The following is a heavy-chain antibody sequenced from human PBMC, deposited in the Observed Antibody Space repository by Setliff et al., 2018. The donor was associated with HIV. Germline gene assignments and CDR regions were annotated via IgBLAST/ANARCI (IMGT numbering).Heavy chain of an antibody. CDR3: ARGASGYFDAFDI. V-gene: IGHV4-38-2*02. CDR1: GYSISSGYY. D-gene: IGHD3-22*01. CDR2: VSQSWNT. Sequence: SETLSLTCSVSGYSISSGYYWAWIRQPPGKGLEWIGSVSQSWNTYYNPSLKSRITISIDTSKNQFSLKLSSVTAADTAVYYCARGASGYFDAFDIWGQGAMVTVSS. J-gene: IGHJ3*02.